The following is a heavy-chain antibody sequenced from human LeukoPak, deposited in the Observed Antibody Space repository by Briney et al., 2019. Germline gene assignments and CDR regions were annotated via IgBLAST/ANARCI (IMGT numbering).Heavy chain of an antibody. J-gene: IGHJ5*02. CDR2: INSDGSST. CDR3: ARDRIEYCSGGSCYDAWFDP. CDR1: GFTFSSYW. V-gene: IGHV3-74*01. D-gene: IGHD2-15*01. Sequence: PGGSLRLSCAASGFTFSSYWMHWVRQAPGKGLVWVSRINSDGSSTSYADSVKGRFTISRDNAKNTLYLQMNSLRAEDTAVYYCARDRIEYCSGGSCYDAWFDPWGQGTLVTVSS.